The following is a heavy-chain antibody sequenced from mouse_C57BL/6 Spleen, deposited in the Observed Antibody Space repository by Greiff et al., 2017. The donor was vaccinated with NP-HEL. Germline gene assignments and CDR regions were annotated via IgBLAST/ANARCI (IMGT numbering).Heavy chain of an antibody. V-gene: IGHV1-15*01. D-gene: IGHD2-4*01. J-gene: IGHJ3*01. Sequence: QVQLQQSGAELVRLGASVTLSCKASGYTFTDYEMHWVKQTPVHGLEWIGAIDPETGGTAYNQKFKGKAILTADKSSSTAYMELRSLTSEDSAVYYCTRYDYDETWFAYWGQGTLVTVSA. CDR1: GYTFTDYE. CDR3: TRYDYDETWFAY. CDR2: IDPETGGT.